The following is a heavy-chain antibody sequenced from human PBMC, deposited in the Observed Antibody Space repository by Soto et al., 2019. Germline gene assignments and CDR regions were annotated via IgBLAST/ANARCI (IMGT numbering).Heavy chain of an antibody. CDR3: AKDGDIVVVPAATLRGPFDY. J-gene: IGHJ4*02. Sequence: GGSLRLSCAASGFTFSSYSMNWVRQAPGKGLEWISHISSDNSTVYYADSVKGRFTISRDNAYNSLYLQMNCLRAEDTAVYYCAKDGDIVVVPAATLRGPFDYWGQGTLVTVSS. CDR2: ISSDNSTV. D-gene: IGHD2-2*01. V-gene: IGHV3-48*01. CDR1: GFTFSSYS.